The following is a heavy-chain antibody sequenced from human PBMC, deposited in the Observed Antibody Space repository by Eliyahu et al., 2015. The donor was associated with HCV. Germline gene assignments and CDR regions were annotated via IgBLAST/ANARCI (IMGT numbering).Heavy chain of an antibody. CDR2: INPSGGST. CDR1: GYTFTSYY. V-gene: IGHV1-46*01. J-gene: IGHJ2*01. D-gene: IGHD3-22*01. Sequence: QVQLVQSGAEVKKPGASVKVSCKASGYTFTSYYXHWVRQAPGQGLEWMGIINPSGGSTSYAQKFQGRVTMTRDTSTSTVYMELSSLRSEDTAVYYCARAYYYDSSGLTMGDSWYFDLWGRGTLVTVSS. CDR3: ARAYYYDSSGLTMGDSWYFDL.